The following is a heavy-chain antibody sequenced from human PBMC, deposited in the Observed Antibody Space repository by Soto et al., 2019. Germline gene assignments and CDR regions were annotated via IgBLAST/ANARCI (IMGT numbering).Heavy chain of an antibody. CDR2: ILYDGNKK. CDR1: GFTFSSYG. Sequence: QVQLVESWGGVVQPGRSLRLSCAASGFTFSSYGMHWVRQAPGKGLEWVAVILYDGNKKYYADSVKGRFTISRDNSKNTLYLQMDSLRAEDTAVYYCAKDEVLVEVVARDYYGMDVWGQGTTVTVSS. D-gene: IGHD2-15*01. J-gene: IGHJ6*02. CDR3: AKDEVLVEVVARDYYGMDV. V-gene: IGHV3-30*18.